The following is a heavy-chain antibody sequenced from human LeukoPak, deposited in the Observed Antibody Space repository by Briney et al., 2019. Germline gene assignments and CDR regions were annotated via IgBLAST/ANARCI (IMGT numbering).Heavy chain of an antibody. CDR2: ISSSGSTI. CDR1: GFTFSDYY. V-gene: IGHV3-11*01. J-gene: IGHJ6*03. Sequence: NAGGSLRLSCAASGFTFSDYYMSWIRQAPGKGLEWVSYISSSGSTIYYADSVKGRFTISRDNAKNSLYLQMNSLRAEDTAVYYCARGGDCSSTSCPYYYYYYYMDVWGKGTTVTISS. CDR3: ARGGDCSSTSCPYYYYYYYMDV. D-gene: IGHD2-2*01.